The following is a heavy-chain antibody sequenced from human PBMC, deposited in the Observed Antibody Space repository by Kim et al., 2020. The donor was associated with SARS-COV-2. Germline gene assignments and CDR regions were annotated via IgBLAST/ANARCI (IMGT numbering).Heavy chain of an antibody. CDR3: ARHGRVRGFLWAFDI. V-gene: IGHV4-59*08. D-gene: IGHD3-10*01. Sequence: PSLKSRVTISVDTSKTQFSLKLSSVTAADTAVYYCARHGRVRGFLWAFDIWGQGTMVTVSS. J-gene: IGHJ3*02.